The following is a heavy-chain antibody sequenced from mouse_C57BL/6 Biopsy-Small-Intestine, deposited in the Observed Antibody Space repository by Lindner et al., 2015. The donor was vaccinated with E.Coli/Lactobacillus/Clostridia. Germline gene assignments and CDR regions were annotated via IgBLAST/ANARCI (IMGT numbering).Heavy chain of an antibody. CDR3: ARGEDNSFAY. CDR2: IFPGSDNA. D-gene: IGHD1-3*01. V-gene: IGHV1-81*01. Sequence: VQLQESGSELVRPGTSVKLSCQASGYTFSSYGISWVKQRTGQGLEWIGKIFPGSDNAYFNENFRDKATLTADKSSSTAYMEIRSLTSEDSAVYFCARGEDNSFAYWGQGTLVTVSA. J-gene: IGHJ3*01. CDR1: GYTFSSYG.